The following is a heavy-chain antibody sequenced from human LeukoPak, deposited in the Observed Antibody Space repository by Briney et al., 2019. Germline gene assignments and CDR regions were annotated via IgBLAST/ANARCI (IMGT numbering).Heavy chain of an antibody. CDR3: ASIMVRGVSIFDY. CDR2: IYTSGST. D-gene: IGHD3-10*01. V-gene: IGHV4-4*07. Sequence: SETLSLTCTVSGGSISSYYWSWIRRPAGKGLEWIGRIYTSGSTNYNPSLKSRVTISVDTSKNQFSLKLSSVTAADTAVYYCASIMVRGVSIFDYWGQGTLVTVSS. CDR1: GGSISSYY. J-gene: IGHJ4*02.